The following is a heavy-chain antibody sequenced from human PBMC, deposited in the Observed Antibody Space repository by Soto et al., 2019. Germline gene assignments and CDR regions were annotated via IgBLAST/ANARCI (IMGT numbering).Heavy chain of an antibody. CDR3: ARNYGSGSPKYYYYGMDV. J-gene: IGHJ6*02. CDR2: IYYSGST. CDR1: GGSISSSSYY. Sequence: SETLSLTCTVSGGSISSSSYYWGWIRQPPGKGLEWIGSIYYSGSTYYNPSLKSRVTISVDTSKNQFSLKLSSVTAADTAVYYCARNYGSGSPKYYYYGMDVWGQGTTVTVSS. D-gene: IGHD3-10*01. V-gene: IGHV4-39*01.